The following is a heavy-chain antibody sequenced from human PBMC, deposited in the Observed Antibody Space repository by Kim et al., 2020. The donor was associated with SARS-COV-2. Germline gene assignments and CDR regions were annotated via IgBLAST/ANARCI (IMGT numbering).Heavy chain of an antibody. CDR1: GFTFSSYA. CDR2: ISGSGGST. CDR3: AKDQLGRIGKNYGLGY. J-gene: IGHJ4*02. V-gene: IGHV3-23*01. D-gene: IGHD3-10*01. Sequence: GGSLRLSCAASGFTFSSYAMSWVRQAPGKGLEWVSAISGSGGSTYYADSVKGRFTISRDNSKNTLYLQMNSLRAEDTAVYYCAKDQLGRIGKNYGLGYWGQGTLVTVSS.